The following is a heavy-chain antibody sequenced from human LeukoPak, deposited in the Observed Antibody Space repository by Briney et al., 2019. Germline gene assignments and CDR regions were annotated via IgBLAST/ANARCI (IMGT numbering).Heavy chain of an antibody. CDR1: GYTFTSYA. V-gene: IGHV7-4-1*02. Sequence: ASVKVSFKASGYTFTSYAMNWVRQAPGQGLEWMGWINTNTGNPTYAQGFTGRFVFSLDTSVSTAYLQISSLKAEDTAVYYCARDVVGATRDAFDIWGQGTMVTVSS. CDR2: INTNTGNP. J-gene: IGHJ3*02. CDR3: ARDVVGATRDAFDI. D-gene: IGHD1-26*01.